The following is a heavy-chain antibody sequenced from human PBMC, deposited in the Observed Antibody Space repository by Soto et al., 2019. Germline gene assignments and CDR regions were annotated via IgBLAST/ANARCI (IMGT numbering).Heavy chain of an antibody. J-gene: IGHJ6*02. CDR2: INPNNGGT. D-gene: IGHD1-26*01. V-gene: IGHV1-2*02. Sequence: ASVKVSCKASGYTFTGYYMHWVRQAPGQGLEWMGCINPNNGGTNYAQKFQGRVTMTEDTSTDTAYMELSSLRSEDTAVYYCAMENAASGIAPHYYYGMDVWGQGTTVTVSS. CDR1: GYTFTGYY. CDR3: AMENAASGIAPHYYYGMDV.